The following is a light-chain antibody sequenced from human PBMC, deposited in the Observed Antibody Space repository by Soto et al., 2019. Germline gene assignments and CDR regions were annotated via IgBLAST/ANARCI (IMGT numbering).Light chain of an antibody. CDR3: KQYNSYSPT. J-gene: IGKJ1*01. Sequence: DIQMTQSPSTLSASVGDRVTITCRASQSISSWLAWYQQKPGKAPKLLIYDASSLESGVPSRFSGSGSGTEFTRTISSLQPDDFATYYCKQYNSYSPTFGQGTKVEIK. CDR1: QSISSW. V-gene: IGKV1-5*01. CDR2: DAS.